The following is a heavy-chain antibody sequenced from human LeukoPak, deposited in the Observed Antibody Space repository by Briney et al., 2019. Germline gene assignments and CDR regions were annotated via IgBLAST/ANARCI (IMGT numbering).Heavy chain of an antibody. V-gene: IGHV1-2*02. CDR3: AREGGYCSSTSCSIFDY. D-gene: IGHD2-2*03. Sequence: GASVKVSCKASGYTFTGYYMHWVRQAPGQGLEWMGWINPNSGGTNYAQKFQGRVTMTRDTSISTAYMELSRLRSDDTAVYYCAREGGYCSSTSCSIFDYWGQGTLVTVSS. CDR2: INPNSGGT. J-gene: IGHJ4*02. CDR1: GYTFTGYY.